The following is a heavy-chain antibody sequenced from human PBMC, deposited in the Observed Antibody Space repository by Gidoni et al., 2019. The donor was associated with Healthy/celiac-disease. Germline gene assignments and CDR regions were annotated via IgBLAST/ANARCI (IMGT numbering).Heavy chain of an antibody. D-gene: IGHD4-17*01. J-gene: IGHJ3*02. V-gene: IGHV4-39*01. CDR1: GGSISRSSYY. CDR3: ARQDDYGDNDAFDI. CDR2: IYYSGST. Sequence: QLQLQESGPGLVKPSETLSLTCTVSGGSISRSSYYWGWIRQPPGKGLEWIGSIYYSGSTYYNPSLKSRVTISVDTSKNQFSLKLSSVTAADTAVYYCARQDDYGDNDAFDIWGQGTMVTVSS.